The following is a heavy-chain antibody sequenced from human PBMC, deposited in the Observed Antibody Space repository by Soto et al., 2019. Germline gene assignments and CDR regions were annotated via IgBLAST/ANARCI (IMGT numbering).Heavy chain of an antibody. CDR1: GFTFSSYA. V-gene: IGHV3-30-3*01. CDR3: ARDPTTVVIRGYFDY. D-gene: IGHD4-17*01. J-gene: IGHJ4*02. CDR2: ISYDGSNK. Sequence: GGSLRLSCAASGFTFSSYAMHWVRQAPGKGLEWVAVISYDGSNKYYADSVKGRFTISRDNSKNTLYLQMNSLRAEDTAVYYCARDPTTVVIRGYFDYWGQGTLVTVSS.